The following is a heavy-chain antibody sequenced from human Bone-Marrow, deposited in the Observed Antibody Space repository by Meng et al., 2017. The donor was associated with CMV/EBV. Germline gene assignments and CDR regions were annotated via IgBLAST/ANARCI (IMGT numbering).Heavy chain of an antibody. D-gene: IGHD2-2*01. CDR3: ARHCDIVVVPAAINWFDP. Sequence: GSLRLSCTVSGGSISSHYWSWIRQPPGKGLEWIGYIYYSGSTNYNPSLKSRVSISVDTSKNQFSLKLSSVTAADTAVYYCARHCDIVVVPAAINWFDPWGQGTLVTVSS. V-gene: IGHV4-59*11. CDR1: GGSISSHY. J-gene: IGHJ5*02. CDR2: IYYSGST.